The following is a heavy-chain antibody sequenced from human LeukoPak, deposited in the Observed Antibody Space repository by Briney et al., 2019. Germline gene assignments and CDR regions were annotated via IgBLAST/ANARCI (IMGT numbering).Heavy chain of an antibody. CDR1: GFTFSSYA. D-gene: IGHD1-26*01. J-gene: IGHJ6*02. CDR3: AKEVEWELTLYYYGMDV. CDR2: ISGSGGST. Sequence: PGGSLRLSCAASGFTFSSYAMSWVRQAPGKGLEWVSAISGSGGSTYYADSVKGRFTISRDNSKNTLYLQMNSLRAEDTAVYYCAKEVEWELTLYYYGMDVWGQGTTVTVSS. V-gene: IGHV3-23*01.